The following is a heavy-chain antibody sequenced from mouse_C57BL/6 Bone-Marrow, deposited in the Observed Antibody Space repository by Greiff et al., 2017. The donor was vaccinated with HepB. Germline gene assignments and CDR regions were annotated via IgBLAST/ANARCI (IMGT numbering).Heavy chain of an antibody. Sequence: QVQLQQSGSELRSPGSSVKLSCKDFDSEVFPIAYMSWVRQKPGHGFEWIGGILPSIGRTIYGEKFEDKATLDADTLSTTAYLELNSLTSEDSAIYYCARDYYCSSSEAWFAYWGQGTLVTVSA. J-gene: IGHJ3*01. D-gene: IGHD1-1*01. CDR1: DSEVFPIAY. CDR3: ARDYYCSSSEAWFAY. CDR2: ILPSIGRT. V-gene: IGHV15-2*01.